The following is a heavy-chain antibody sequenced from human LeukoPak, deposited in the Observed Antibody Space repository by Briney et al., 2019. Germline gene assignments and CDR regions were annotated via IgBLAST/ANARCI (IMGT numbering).Heavy chain of an antibody. V-gene: IGHV3-48*04. CDR3: AKDILAAGLFFDY. Sequence: GGSLRLSCAASGFTFSSYSMNWVRQAPGKGLEWVAYITSRSGTRFYADSVKGRFTISRDNAKNSLFLQMNSLRAEDTAVYYCAKDILAAGLFFDYWGQGALVTVSS. J-gene: IGHJ4*02. CDR2: ITSRSGTR. D-gene: IGHD6-13*01. CDR1: GFTFSSYS.